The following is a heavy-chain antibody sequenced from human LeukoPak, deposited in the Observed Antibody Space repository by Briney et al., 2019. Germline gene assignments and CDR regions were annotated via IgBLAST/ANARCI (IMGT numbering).Heavy chain of an antibody. J-gene: IGHJ3*02. CDR2: IWYDGGNK. Sequence: GGSLRLSCAASGFTFSSYGMHWVRQAPGKGLEWVAVIWYDGGNKYYANSVKGRFTISRDNSKNTLYLQMNSLRAEDTAVYYCAREGYCSGGSCQDAFDIWGQGTMVTVSS. V-gene: IGHV3-33*01. D-gene: IGHD2-15*01. CDR3: AREGYCSGGSCQDAFDI. CDR1: GFTFSSYG.